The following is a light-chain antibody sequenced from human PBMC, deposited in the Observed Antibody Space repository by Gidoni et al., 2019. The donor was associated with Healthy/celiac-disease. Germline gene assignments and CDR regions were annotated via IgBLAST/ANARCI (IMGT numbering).Light chain of an antibody. Sequence: DIRMTQSPSTLSASVGDRVTITCRASQSISSWLAWYQQKPGKAPKLLIYKASSLESGVPSRFSGSGSGTEFTRTISSLQPDDFATYYCQQYNSYALTFGGGTKVEIK. CDR3: QQYNSYALT. CDR1: QSISSW. CDR2: KAS. J-gene: IGKJ4*01. V-gene: IGKV1-5*03.